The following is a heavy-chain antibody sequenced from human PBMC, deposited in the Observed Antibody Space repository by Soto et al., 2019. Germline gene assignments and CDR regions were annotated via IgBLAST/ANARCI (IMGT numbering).Heavy chain of an antibody. CDR2: IYYSGST. CDR3: ARGVLTTVTTFYY. Sequence: PSETLSLTCTVSGGSVSSGSYYWSWIRQPPGKGLEWIGYIYYSGSTNYNPSLKRRVTISVDTSNNHFSRKLSSVTAADTAVYYWARGVLTTVTTFYYWGQGTLVTVSS. V-gene: IGHV4-61*03. J-gene: IGHJ4*02. CDR1: GGSVSSGSYY. D-gene: IGHD4-17*01.